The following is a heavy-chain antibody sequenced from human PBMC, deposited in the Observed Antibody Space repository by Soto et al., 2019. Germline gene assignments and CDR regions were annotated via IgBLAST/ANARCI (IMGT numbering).Heavy chain of an antibody. V-gene: IGHV3-23*01. Sequence: EVQLLESGGGLVQPGGSLRLSCAASGFTFSSYAMSWVRQAPGKGLEWVSAISGSGGSTYYADSVKGRFTISRDNSKNTLYLQMNSLRAEDTAVYYCAKVGFGELSSFYYYGMDVWGQGTTVTVSS. J-gene: IGHJ6*02. CDR3: AKVGFGELSSFYYYGMDV. CDR1: GFTFSSYA. D-gene: IGHD3-16*02. CDR2: ISGSGGST.